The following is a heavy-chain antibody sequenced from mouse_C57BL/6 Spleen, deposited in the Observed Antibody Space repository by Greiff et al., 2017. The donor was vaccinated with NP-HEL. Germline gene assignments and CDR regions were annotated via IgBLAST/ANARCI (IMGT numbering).Heavy chain of an antibody. CDR3: ASNYGRDYAMDY. V-gene: IGHV5-4*01. CDR1: GFTFSSYA. Sequence: EVQVVESGGGLVKPGGSLKLSCAASGFTFSSYAMSWVRQTPEKRLEWVATISDGGSYTYYPDNVKGRFTISRDNAKNTLYLQMSHLKSEDTAMYNWASNYGRDYAMDYWGQGTSVTVSS. J-gene: IGHJ4*01. CDR2: ISDGGSYT. D-gene: IGHD1-1*01.